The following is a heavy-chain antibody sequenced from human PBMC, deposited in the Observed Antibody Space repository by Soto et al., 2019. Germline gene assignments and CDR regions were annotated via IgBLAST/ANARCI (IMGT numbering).Heavy chain of an antibody. V-gene: IGHV1-3*01. Sequence: ASVNVSCKASGYTFTSYAMHWVRQAPGQRLEWMGWINAGNGNTKYSQKFQGRVTITRDTSASTAYMELSSLRSEDTAVYYCARELPAATFYYYYYYMDVWGKGTTVTVSS. CDR2: INAGNGNT. D-gene: IGHD2-2*01. J-gene: IGHJ6*03. CDR3: ARELPAATFYYYYYYMDV. CDR1: GYTFTSYA.